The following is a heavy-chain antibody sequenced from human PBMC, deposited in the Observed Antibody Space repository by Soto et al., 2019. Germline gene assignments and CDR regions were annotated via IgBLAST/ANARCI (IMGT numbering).Heavy chain of an antibody. CDR1: GFIFSDYA. CDR2: ITSSGSST. CDR3: AKGVEGYVVSSFDS. D-gene: IGHD5-12*01. V-gene: IGHV3-23*01. Sequence: EVQLLEYGGGGVQPGGSLRLSCAASGFIFSDYAMTWVRQTPGKGLEWVSAITSSGSSTYFADSLKGRITISRDNSKNTLSLQMDSLRVEDTAIYYCAKGVEGYVVSSFDSWGQGALVTVSS. J-gene: IGHJ4*02.